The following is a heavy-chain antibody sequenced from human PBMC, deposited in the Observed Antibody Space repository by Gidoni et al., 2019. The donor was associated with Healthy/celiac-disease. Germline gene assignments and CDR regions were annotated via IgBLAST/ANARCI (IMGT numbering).Heavy chain of an antibody. Sequence: QVQLVQSGAAVKKPGASVKVSCKASGYTFTSYYMHWVRQAPGQGLEWMGIIHPSGGSTSYAQKFQGRVTMTSDTSTSTVYMELSSLRSEDTAVYYCARGGRWLQFIDYWGQGTLVTVSS. CDR1: GYTFTSYY. D-gene: IGHD5-12*01. J-gene: IGHJ4*02. CDR3: ARGGRWLQFIDY. CDR2: IHPSGGST. V-gene: IGHV1-46*01.